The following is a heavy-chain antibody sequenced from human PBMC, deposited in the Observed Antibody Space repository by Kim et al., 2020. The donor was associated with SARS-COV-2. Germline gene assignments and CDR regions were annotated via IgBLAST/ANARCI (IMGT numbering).Heavy chain of an antibody. D-gene: IGHD2-21*01. Sequence: GGSLRLSCTTSGFTFTGHAMSWVLQAPGKGLEWVSSIDGSDGTTYYVDSVRGRFTISRDDSKNTLYLQMSALSGDDTAVYYCMKGGWGWIWDHWGQGTLVTVSS. CDR3: MKGGWGWIWDH. V-gene: IGHV3-23*01. CDR2: IDGSDGTT. CDR1: GFTFTGHA. J-gene: IGHJ4*02.